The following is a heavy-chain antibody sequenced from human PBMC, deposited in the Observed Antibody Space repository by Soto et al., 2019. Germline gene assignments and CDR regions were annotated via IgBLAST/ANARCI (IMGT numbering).Heavy chain of an antibody. D-gene: IGHD4-17*01. CDR2: IYHSGST. V-gene: IGHV4-4*02. Sequence: SETRSLTCAVSGGSISSSNWWSWVRPPPGKGLEWIGEIYHSGSTNYNPSLKSRVTISVDKSKNQFSLKLSSVTAADTAVYYCARRYHGDYYFEYWGQGTIVTVSA. CDR1: GGSISSSNW. J-gene: IGHJ4*02. CDR3: ARRYHGDYYFEY.